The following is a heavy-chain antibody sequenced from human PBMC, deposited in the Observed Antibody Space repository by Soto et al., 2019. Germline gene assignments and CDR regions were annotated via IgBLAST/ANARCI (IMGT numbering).Heavy chain of an antibody. CDR2: IYYSGRT. CDR3: ARGKNDYGDYVIDY. D-gene: IGHD4-17*01. CDR1: GGSVNNYNYH. V-gene: IGHV4-61*01. J-gene: IGHJ4*02. Sequence: SETLSLTCTVSGGSVNNYNYHWSWIRQPPGKGLEWIGYIYYSGRTNYNPSLKSRVTISIDTSKNQFSLRLSSVTAADTAVYYCARGKNDYGDYVIDYWGQGTLVTVSS.